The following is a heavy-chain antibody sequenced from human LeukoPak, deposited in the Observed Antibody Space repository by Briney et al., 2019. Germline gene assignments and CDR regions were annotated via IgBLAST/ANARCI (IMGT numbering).Heavy chain of an antibody. CDR2: IYYSGST. Sequence: SETLSLTCTVSGGSISSGDYYWSWIRQPPGKGLEWIGYIYYSGSTYYNPSLKSRVTISVDTSKNQFSLKLSSVTAADTAVYYCARVGRTVTVDYWGQGTLVTVSS. D-gene: IGHD4-17*01. V-gene: IGHV4-30-4*01. CDR3: ARVGRTVTVDY. CDR1: GGSISSGDYY. J-gene: IGHJ4*02.